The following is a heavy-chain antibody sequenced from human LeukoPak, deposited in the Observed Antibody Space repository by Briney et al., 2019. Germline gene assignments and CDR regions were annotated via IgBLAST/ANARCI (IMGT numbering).Heavy chain of an antibody. V-gene: IGHV3-48*04. CDR1: GFTFSSYS. J-gene: IGHJ2*01. CDR3: ARGRKGGYWYFDL. D-gene: IGHD1-26*01. CDR2: ISSSGSNF. Sequence: GGSLRLSCAASGFTFSSYSMNWVRQAPGKGLEWVSYISSSGSNFYYADSVKGRFTISRDTTKNSLYLQMNSLRAEDKAVFYCARGRKGGYWYFDLWGRGTLVTVSS.